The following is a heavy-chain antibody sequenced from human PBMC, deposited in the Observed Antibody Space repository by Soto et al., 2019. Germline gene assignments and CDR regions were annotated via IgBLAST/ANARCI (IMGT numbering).Heavy chain of an antibody. V-gene: IGHV4-61*01. CDR3: ARESGSYQYYFDY. D-gene: IGHD1-26*01. CDR2: IYYSGST. Sequence: SETLSLTCTISGTSISRGSYYWSWIRQPPGKGLEWIGYIYYSGSTNYNPSLKSRVTISVDTSKNQFSLKLSSVTAADTAVYYCARESGSYQYYFDYWGQGTLVTVSS. J-gene: IGHJ4*02. CDR1: GTSISRGSYY.